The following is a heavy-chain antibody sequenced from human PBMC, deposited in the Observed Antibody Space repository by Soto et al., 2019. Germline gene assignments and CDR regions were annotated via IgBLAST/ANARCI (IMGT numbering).Heavy chain of an antibody. CDR3: ASQGLPMIVVVVTDNWFDP. CDR2: IYYSGST. Sequence: SETLSLTGSVSGGSISNNNYYWGWIRQPPGKALEWIGSIYYSGSTYYNPSLKSRVTISVDTSRNQFSLKLNSVTDADTAVYYCASQGLPMIVVVVTDNWFDPWGQGTLVTVSS. D-gene: IGHD3-22*01. J-gene: IGHJ5*02. CDR1: GGSISNNNYY. V-gene: IGHV4-39*01.